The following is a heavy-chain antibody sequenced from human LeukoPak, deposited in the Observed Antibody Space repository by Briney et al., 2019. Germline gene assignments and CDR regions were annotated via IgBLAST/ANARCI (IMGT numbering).Heavy chain of an antibody. V-gene: IGHV4-39*07. Sequence: SETLSLTCTVSGGSISSSSYYWGWIRQPPGKGLEWIGSVYYSGSTYYNPSLKSRVTISVDTSKNQFSLKLSSVTAADTAVYYCARVRCQLGWYYYYGMDVWGQGTTVTVSS. CDR3: ARVRCQLGWYYYYGMDV. J-gene: IGHJ6*02. CDR1: GGSISSSSYY. CDR2: VYYSGST. D-gene: IGHD2-2*01.